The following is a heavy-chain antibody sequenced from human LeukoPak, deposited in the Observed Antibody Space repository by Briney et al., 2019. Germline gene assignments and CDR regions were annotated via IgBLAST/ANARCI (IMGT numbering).Heavy chain of an antibody. J-gene: IGHJ4*02. CDR1: GFTFSSSA. V-gene: IGHV3-30*10. Sequence: PGGSLRLSCAASGFTFSSSAMHWVRQAPGKGLEWLAVFSRDGINTYYTDSVKGRFTISRDNSKNIFYLRMNSLRIEDTAMYYCATGKLDASGFDFMLPFWGQGTLVSVSS. CDR2: FSRDGINT. CDR3: ATGKLDASGFDFMLPF. D-gene: IGHD5-12*01.